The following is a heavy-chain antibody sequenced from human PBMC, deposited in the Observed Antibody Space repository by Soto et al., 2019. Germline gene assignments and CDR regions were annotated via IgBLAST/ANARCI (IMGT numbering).Heavy chain of an antibody. Sequence: QVQLVESGGGVVQPGRSLRLSCAASGFTFSSYAMHWVRQAPGKGLEWVAVISYDGSNKYYADSVKGRFTISRDNSKTLYLQMNSLRAADTAVYYCVRDKSPYSSGWHNRHFDYWGQGTLVTVSS. V-gene: IGHV3-30-3*01. J-gene: IGHJ4*02. CDR1: GFTFSSYA. CDR2: ISYDGSNK. D-gene: IGHD6-19*01. CDR3: VRDKSPYSSGWHNRHFDY.